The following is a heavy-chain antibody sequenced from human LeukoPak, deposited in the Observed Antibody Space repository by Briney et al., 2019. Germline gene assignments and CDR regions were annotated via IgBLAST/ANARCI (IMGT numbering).Heavy chain of an antibody. J-gene: IGHJ5*02. D-gene: IGHD6-13*01. CDR3: TTGLVAAVGDWFDP. Sequence: PGGSLRLSCAASGFTFSNAWMSWVRHAPGKGLEWVGRIKSKTDGGTTDYAAPVKGRITISRDDSKNTLYLQMNSLKTEDTAVYYCTTGLVAAVGDWFDPWGQGTLVTVSS. CDR2: IKSKTDGGTT. CDR1: GFTFSNAW. V-gene: IGHV3-15*01.